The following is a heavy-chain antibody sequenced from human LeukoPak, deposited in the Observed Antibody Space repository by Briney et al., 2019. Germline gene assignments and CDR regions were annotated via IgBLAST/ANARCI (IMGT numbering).Heavy chain of an antibody. CDR2: IYYSGST. CDR3: ARNLGYSSSWYVR. CDR1: GGSISSSSYY. J-gene: IGHJ4*02. D-gene: IGHD6-13*01. V-gene: IGHV4-39*07. Sequence: SETLSLTCTVSGGSISSSSYYWGWIRQPPGKGLEWIGSIYYSGSTYYNPSLKSRVTISVDTSKNQFSLKLSSVTAADTAVYYCARNLGYSSSWYVRWGQGTLVTVSS.